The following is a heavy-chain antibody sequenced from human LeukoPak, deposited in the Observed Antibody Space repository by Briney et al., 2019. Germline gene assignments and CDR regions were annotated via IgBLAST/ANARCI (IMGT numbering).Heavy chain of an antibody. D-gene: IGHD6-19*01. Sequence: ASVKVSCKASGYSFTNYAIHWVSQAPGQRLEWMGWINAGNGDTKYSQKCQGRLTITRDTSATIAHMELSSLRSEDTAVYYCARNLVGKTDFDYWGQGTLVTVPS. J-gene: IGHJ4*02. CDR1: GYSFTNYA. CDR3: ARNLVGKTDFDY. V-gene: IGHV1-3*01. CDR2: INAGNGDT.